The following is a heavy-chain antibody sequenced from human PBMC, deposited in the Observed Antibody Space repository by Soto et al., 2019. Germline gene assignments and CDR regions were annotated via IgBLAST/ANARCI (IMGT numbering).Heavy chain of an antibody. Sequence: PGGSLRLSCAASGFTFSSYAMSWVRQAPGKGLEWVSSISERGGSTYYADSVKGRFTISRDTSKNTLSLQMNSLRAEDTAVYYCARKHYYRSGSSFEYWGQGTLVSVSS. D-gene: IGHD3-10*01. CDR3: ARKHYYRSGSSFEY. V-gene: IGHV3-23*01. CDR2: ISERGGST. J-gene: IGHJ4*02. CDR1: GFTFSSYA.